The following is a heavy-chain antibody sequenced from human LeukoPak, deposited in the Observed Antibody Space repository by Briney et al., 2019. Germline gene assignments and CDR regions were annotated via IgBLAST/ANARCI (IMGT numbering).Heavy chain of an antibody. D-gene: IGHD3-22*01. V-gene: IGHV3-48*03. Sequence: GESLKISCAAPGFTFSSYEMNWVRQAPGKGLEWVSYISSSGSTIYYADSVKGRFTISRDNAKNSLYLQMNSLRAEDTAVYYCARWGYYDSSGYYNDYWGQGTLVTVSS. J-gene: IGHJ4*02. CDR2: ISSSGSTI. CDR3: ARWGYYDSSGYYNDY. CDR1: GFTFSSYE.